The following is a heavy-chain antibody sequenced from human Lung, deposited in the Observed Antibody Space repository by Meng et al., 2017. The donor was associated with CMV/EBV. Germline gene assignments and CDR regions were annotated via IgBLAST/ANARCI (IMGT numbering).Heavy chain of an antibody. CDR3: ARDKVRYYDFWSGYGGMDV. CDR1: GSTSSSYW. CDR2: INSDGSST. J-gene: IGHJ6*02. Sequence: GGSXRPXXAASGSTSSSYWMHWVRQAPGKGLVWVSRINSDGSSTSYAESVKGRFTISRDNAKNTLYLQMTSLRAEDTAVYYCARDKVRYYDFWSGYGGMDVXGQGXTVTVSS. V-gene: IGHV3-74*01. D-gene: IGHD3-3*01.